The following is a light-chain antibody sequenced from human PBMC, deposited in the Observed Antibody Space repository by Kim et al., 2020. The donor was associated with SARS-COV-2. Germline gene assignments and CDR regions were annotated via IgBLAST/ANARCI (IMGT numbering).Light chain of an antibody. Sequence: SYELTQPPSVSVAPGKTARITCGGDNMGSKSVHWYQQKPGQAPVLVIYYDSNRPSGIPERFSGSNSGNTATLTISRVEAGDEADYYCQVWDSRSDHPVFG. CDR2: YDS. J-gene: IGLJ3*02. CDR1: NMGSKS. CDR3: QVWDSRSDHPV. V-gene: IGLV3-21*04.